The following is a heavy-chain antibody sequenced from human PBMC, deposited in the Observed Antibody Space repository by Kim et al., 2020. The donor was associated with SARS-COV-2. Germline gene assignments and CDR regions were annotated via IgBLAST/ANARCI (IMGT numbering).Heavy chain of an antibody. V-gene: IGHV1-8*01. D-gene: IGHD2-21*02. J-gene: IGHJ4*02. CDR2: PNSGNT. Sequence: PNSGNTGYAQKFQGRVTMTRNTSISTAYMGLSSLRSEDTAVYYCARGVTVWGQGTLVTVSS. CDR3: ARGVTV.